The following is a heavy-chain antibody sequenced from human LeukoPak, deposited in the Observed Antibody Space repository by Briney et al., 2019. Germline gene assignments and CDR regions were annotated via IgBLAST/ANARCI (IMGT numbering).Heavy chain of an antibody. V-gene: IGHV1-24*01. J-gene: IGHJ4*02. CDR3: ATENSVAGPKFDY. CDR2: FDPEDGET. Sequence: GASVRVCCKVAGYTLTQLSMHLVRQAPGKGLEWMGGFDPEDGETIYAQKFQGRVTMTEDTSTDTAYMELSSLRSEDTAVYYCATENSVAGPKFDYWGQGTLVTVSS. D-gene: IGHD6-19*01. CDR1: GYTLTQLS.